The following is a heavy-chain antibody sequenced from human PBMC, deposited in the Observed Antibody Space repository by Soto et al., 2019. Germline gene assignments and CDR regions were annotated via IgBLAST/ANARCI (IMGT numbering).Heavy chain of an antibody. J-gene: IGHJ4*02. CDR2: IYYSGST. D-gene: IGHD3-9*01. V-gene: IGHV4-39*01. CDR1: GGSISSSSYY. Sequence: QLQLQESGPGLVKPSETLSLTCTVSGGSISSSSYYWGWIRQPPGKGLEWIGSIYYSGSTYYNPSLKSRVTISVDTSKNQFSLKLSSVTAADTAVYYCARPSAISGYFDYWGQGTPVTVSS. CDR3: ARPSAISGYFDY.